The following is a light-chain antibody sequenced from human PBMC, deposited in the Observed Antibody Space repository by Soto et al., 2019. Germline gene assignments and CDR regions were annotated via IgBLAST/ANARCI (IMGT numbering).Light chain of an antibody. CDR3: QQVKSYPRT. CDR1: QAVPNN. CDR2: EES. J-gene: IGKJ4*01. Sequence: DIHLTQSPSFLSSSVGYRFTITCRPSQAVPNNMAWYQQKPGKPPKLLIYEESTLHSGVPSRFSGRKSGTQFTLTIDSLQPEDFATYYCQQVKSYPRTFGGGTKVDI. V-gene: IGKV1-9*01.